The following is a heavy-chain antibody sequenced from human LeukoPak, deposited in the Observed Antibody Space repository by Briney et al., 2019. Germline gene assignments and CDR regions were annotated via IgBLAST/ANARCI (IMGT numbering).Heavy chain of an antibody. D-gene: IGHD2-2*01. CDR1: GYTFTSYA. CDR3: ARWIFDGRYCSSTSCYDPLGYYYYMDV. V-gene: IGHV1-3*01. Sequence: GASVKVSCKASGYTFTSYAMHWVRQAPGQRLEWMGWINAGNGNTKYSQKFQGRVTITADESTSTAYMELSSLRSEDTAVYYCARWIFDGRYCSSTSCYDPLGYYYYMDVWGKGTTVTVSS. CDR2: INAGNGNT. J-gene: IGHJ6*03.